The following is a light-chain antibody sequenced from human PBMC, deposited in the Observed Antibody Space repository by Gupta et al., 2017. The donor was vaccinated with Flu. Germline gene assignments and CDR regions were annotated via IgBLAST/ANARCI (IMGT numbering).Light chain of an antibody. CDR3: QQSDSTSLYT. CDR1: QRISTY. V-gene: IGKV1-39*01. CDR2: LAS. Sequence: IQMTQSPLSLSAYVGDRVTITCRASQRISTYLNWYQQKPGKAPKLLIYLASSLQSGVPSRFSGSGSGTDFTLTINNRQPEDFGTYYCQQSDSTSLYTFGQGTKLEIK. J-gene: IGKJ2*01.